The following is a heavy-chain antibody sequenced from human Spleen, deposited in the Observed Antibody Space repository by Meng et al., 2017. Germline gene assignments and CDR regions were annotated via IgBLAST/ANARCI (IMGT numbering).Heavy chain of an antibody. CDR2: IKSKTHGGTT. CDR3: TGHTDY. Sequence: ETLSLTCAASGFTFTNAWMTWVRQAPGKGLEWVCRIKSKTHGGTTDCAAPVKGRFIISRDDSKNTVYLQMNSLKIEDSAVYYCTGHTDYWGQGTLVTVSS. V-gene: IGHV3-15*01. CDR1: GFTFTNAW. J-gene: IGHJ4*02.